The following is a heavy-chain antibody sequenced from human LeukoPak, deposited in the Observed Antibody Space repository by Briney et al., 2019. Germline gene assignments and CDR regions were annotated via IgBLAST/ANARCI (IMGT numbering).Heavy chain of an antibody. Sequence: GASVKVSCKASGGTFSSYAISWVRQAPGQGLEWMGGIIPIFGTANYAQKFQGRVTITADESTSTAYMELSSLRSEDTAVYYCARPSYGDYHYYYYGMDVWGQGTTVTVSS. V-gene: IGHV1-69*13. D-gene: IGHD4-17*01. CDR1: GGTFSSYA. CDR2: IIPIFGTA. J-gene: IGHJ6*02. CDR3: ARPSYGDYHYYYYGMDV.